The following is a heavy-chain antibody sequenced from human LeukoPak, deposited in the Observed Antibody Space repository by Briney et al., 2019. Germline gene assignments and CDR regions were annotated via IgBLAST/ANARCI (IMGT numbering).Heavy chain of an antibody. V-gene: IGHV4-59*01. D-gene: IGHD3-22*01. J-gene: IGHJ3*02. CDR2: IYYSGST. CDR1: GDSFSGYY. CDR3: WGETYYYDSSGYPPAAFDI. Sequence: SESLSLTCNVSGDSFSGYYRRWVRQPPGQGLEWMGYIYYSGSTNYNPYLKSRSTISVDASKNRFSLKVGSVTAADAVVYYCWGETYYYDSSGYPPAAFDIWGQGTMVTVSS.